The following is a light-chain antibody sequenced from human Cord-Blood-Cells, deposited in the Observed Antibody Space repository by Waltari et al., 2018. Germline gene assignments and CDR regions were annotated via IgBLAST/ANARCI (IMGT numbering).Light chain of an antibody. Sequence: SSELTQDPAVSVALGQTVRITCQGDSLRSYYASWYQQKPGQAPVLVIYGKNNQHSGIPDRFSGSRSGNTASLTVTGAQAEDEADYYCNSRDSSGNHYVFGTGTKVTVL. V-gene: IGLV3-19*01. CDR2: GKN. CDR1: SLRSYY. CDR3: NSRDSSGNHYV. J-gene: IGLJ1*01.